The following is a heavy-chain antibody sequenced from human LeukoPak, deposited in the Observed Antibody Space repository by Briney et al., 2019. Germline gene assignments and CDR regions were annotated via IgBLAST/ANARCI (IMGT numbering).Heavy chain of an antibody. Sequence: SETLSLTCAVYGGSFSGYYWSWIRQPPGKGLEWIGEIYHSGSTNYNPSLKSRVTISVDTSKNQFSLKLNSVTAADTAVYYYARDQSGSRAFDYWGQGTLVTVSS. J-gene: IGHJ4*02. CDR3: ARDQSGSRAFDY. CDR1: GGSFSGYY. V-gene: IGHV4-34*01. D-gene: IGHD1-26*01. CDR2: IYHSGST.